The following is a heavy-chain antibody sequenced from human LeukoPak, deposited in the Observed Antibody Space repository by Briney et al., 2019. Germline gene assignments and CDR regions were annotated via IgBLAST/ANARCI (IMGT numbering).Heavy chain of an antibody. D-gene: IGHD3-10*01. V-gene: IGHV4-4*07. CDR3: AGETPSSYYYGSGSFDY. Sequence: SETLSLTCTVSGGSISSYYWSWIRQPAGKGLEWIGRIYTSGSTNYNPSLKSRVTMSVDTSKNQFSLKLSSVTAADTAVYYCAGETPSSYYYGSGSFDYWGQGTLVNVSS. J-gene: IGHJ4*02. CDR1: GGSISSYY. CDR2: IYTSGST.